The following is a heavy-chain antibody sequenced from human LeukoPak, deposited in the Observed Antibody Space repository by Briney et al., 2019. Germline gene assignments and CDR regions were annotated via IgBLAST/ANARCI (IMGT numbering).Heavy chain of an antibody. D-gene: IGHD1-26*01. CDR2: LTPSGST. CDR3: VKIKPGGASFDY. Sequence: SETLSLTCTVSGVSISSYYWSWIRQSPEKGLEWIGYLTPSGSTNYKPSLKSRVTISVDTSKNQFSLKLSSVTAADTALYYCVKIKPGGASFDYWGQGTLVTVSS. CDR1: GVSISSYY. J-gene: IGHJ4*02. V-gene: IGHV4-59*01.